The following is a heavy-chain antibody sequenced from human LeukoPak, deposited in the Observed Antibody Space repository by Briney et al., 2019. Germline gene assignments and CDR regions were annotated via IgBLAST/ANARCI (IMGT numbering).Heavy chain of an antibody. CDR3: ARARATYSASSL. J-gene: IGHJ4*02. Sequence: ASVKVSCKASGYTFTSYGISWVRQAPGQGLEWMGWISAYNGNTNYAQKLQGRVTMTTDTSTSTAYMELRSLRTDDTAVYYCARARATYSASSLWGQGTLVTVSS. D-gene: IGHD1-26*01. CDR1: GYTFTSYG. CDR2: ISAYNGNT. V-gene: IGHV1-18*01.